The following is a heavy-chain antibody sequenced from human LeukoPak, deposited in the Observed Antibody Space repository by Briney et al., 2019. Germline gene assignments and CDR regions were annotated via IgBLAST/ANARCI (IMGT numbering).Heavy chain of an antibody. CDR2: LSSSGSTM. D-gene: IGHD5-18*01. J-gene: IGHJ4*02. Sequence: GGSLRLSCAASGFTFSSYEMNWVRQAPGKGLEWVSYLSSSGSTMYYADSVKGRFTISRDNAKNSLYLQMNSLRAEDTAVYYCARGDTAAAYFDYWGQGTLVTVSS. CDR3: ARGDTAAAYFDY. V-gene: IGHV3-48*03. CDR1: GFTFSSYE.